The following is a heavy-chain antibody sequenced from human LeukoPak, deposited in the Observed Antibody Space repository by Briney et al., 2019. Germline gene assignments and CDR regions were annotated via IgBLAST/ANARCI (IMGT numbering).Heavy chain of an antibody. CDR3: AREAVDSSGYYPFDY. D-gene: IGHD3-22*01. V-gene: IGHV3-33*01. CDR1: GFTFSSYG. Sequence: PGGSLRLSCAASGFTFSSYGMHWVRQAPGKGLEWVAVIWYDGSNKYYADSVKGRFTISRDNSKNTLYLQMNSLRAEDTAVYYCAREAVDSSGYYPFDYWGQGTLVTVSS. CDR2: IWYDGSNK. J-gene: IGHJ4*02.